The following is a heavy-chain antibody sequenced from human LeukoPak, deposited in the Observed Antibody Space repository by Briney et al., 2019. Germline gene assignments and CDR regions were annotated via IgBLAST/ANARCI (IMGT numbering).Heavy chain of an antibody. CDR2: INPNSGGT. D-gene: IGHD5-24*01. CDR3: AGDHPNYDY. V-gene: IGHV1-2*02. Sequence: ASVRVSCKASGYTFTGYYMHWVRQAPGQGLEWMGWINPNSGGTNYAQKFQGRVTMTRDMSTNTAYMELSSLTSEDTAVYYCAGDHPNYDYWGQGTQVTVSS. J-gene: IGHJ4*02. CDR1: GYTFTGYY.